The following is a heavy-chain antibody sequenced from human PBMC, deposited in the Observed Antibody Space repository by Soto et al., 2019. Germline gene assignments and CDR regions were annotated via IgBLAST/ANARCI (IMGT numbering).Heavy chain of an antibody. Sequence: WASVKYSFKASGATFSSFAISWARQAPGQGLEWMGGIIPIFGRANYAQKFQGRVTITADESTRNAYMELSSLRSQDTAVYYCARAKVTHRRDNDYWGQGTLVTVSS. CDR3: ARAKVTHRRDNDY. D-gene: IGHD2-21*02. CDR2: IIPIFGRA. V-gene: IGHV1-69*13. CDR1: GATFSSFA. J-gene: IGHJ4*02.